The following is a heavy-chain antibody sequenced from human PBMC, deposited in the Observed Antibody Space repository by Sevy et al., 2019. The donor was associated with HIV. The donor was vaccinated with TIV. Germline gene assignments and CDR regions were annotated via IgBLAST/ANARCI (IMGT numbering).Heavy chain of an antibody. CDR1: GFSFEDYA. J-gene: IGHJ6*02. V-gene: IGHV3-9*01. CDR3: ARSGGLTDYGMDV. Sequence: GGSLRLSCAASGFSFEDYAMIWVRQVPGKGLEWVSSINWNSRKIDYAASVKGRFTISRDNAKNSLFLQMDSLRAEDTAVYYCARSGGLTDYGMDVWGQGTTVTVSS. D-gene: IGHD3-16*01. CDR2: INWNSRKI.